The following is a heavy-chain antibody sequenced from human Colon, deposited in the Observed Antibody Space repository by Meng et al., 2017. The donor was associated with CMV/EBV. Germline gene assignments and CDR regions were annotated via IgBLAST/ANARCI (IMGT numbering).Heavy chain of an antibody. CDR1: GFTFSNAW. J-gene: IGHJ4*02. D-gene: IGHD3-22*01. V-gene: IGHV3-15*07. CDR2: IKSTTDGGTT. CDR3: TTGFEGVVVITYDY. Sequence: GFTFSNAWMNWVRQAPGNGLEWVGRIKSTTDGGTTDYAAPVKGRFTISRDDSRNTLYLQMNSLKTEDTAVYYCTTGFEGVVVITYDYWGQGTLVTVSS.